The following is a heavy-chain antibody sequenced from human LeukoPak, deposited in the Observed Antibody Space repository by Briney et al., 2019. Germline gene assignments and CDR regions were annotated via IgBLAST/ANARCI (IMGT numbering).Heavy chain of an antibody. CDR2: ISYDGSNK. J-gene: IGHJ4*02. D-gene: IGHD5-18*01. CDR1: GFTFSSYG. CDR3: AKDRIQLWPYFDY. Sequence: PGESLRLSCAASGFTFSSYGMHWVRQAPGKGLEWVAVISYDGSNKYYADSVKGRFTISRDNSKNTLYLQMNSLRAEDTAVYYCAKDRIQLWPYFDYWGQGTLVTVSS. V-gene: IGHV3-30*18.